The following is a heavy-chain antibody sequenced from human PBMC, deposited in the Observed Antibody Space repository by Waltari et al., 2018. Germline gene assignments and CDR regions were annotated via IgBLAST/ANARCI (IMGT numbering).Heavy chain of an antibody. J-gene: IGHJ2*01. CDR3: ARQPLKLVTYNYFDL. Sequence: HLPLHQSGPGLGKATETLSLTCLASGGSIPSRDYFWGWLRQPPGKPPEWIGSFTSPGGSPSNPSLEGRVALSLDASKNQLSLTLASVTVADTGVYYCARQPLKLVTYNYFDLWGPGTLVTVSS. CDR1: GGSIPSRDYF. D-gene: IGHD2-21*02. CDR2: FTSPGGS. V-gene: IGHV4-39*01.